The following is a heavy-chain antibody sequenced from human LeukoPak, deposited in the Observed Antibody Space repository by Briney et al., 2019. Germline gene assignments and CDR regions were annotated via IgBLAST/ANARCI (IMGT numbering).Heavy chain of an antibody. CDR3: ATGYQYYDYYYMDV. CDR1: GFTFSSYA. CDR2: ITASGDNT. J-gene: IGHJ6*03. Sequence: GGSLRLSCAASGFTFSSYAVSWVRQAPGKGLERVSGITASGDNTYYADSVKGRFNISRDNSKSTLYLQMNSLRAEDTTVYYCATGYQYYDYYYMDVWGKGTTVTISS. V-gene: IGHV3-23*01. D-gene: IGHD6-25*01.